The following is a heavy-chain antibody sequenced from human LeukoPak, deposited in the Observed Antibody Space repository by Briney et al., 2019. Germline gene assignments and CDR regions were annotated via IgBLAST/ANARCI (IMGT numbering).Heavy chain of an antibody. CDR2: IKQDGSEK. V-gene: IGHV3-7*01. CDR1: GFTFSSYW. Sequence: GGSLRLSCAASGFTFSSYWMSWVRQAPGKGLEWVANIKQDGSEKYYVDSVKGRFTISRDNAKNSLYLQVNSLRAEDTAVYYCARTSTTMVRGVIMEGFDYWGQGTLVTVSS. CDR3: ARTSTTMVRGVIMEGFDY. J-gene: IGHJ4*02. D-gene: IGHD3-10*01.